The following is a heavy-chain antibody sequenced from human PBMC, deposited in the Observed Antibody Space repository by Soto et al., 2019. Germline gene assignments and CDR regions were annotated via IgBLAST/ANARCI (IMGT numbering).Heavy chain of an antibody. J-gene: IGHJ4*02. CDR2: IFWADDK. CDR3: AHRVLRTVFGLVTTTAIYCDF. D-gene: IGHD3-3*01. Sequence: QITLNESGPTVVRPTETLTLTCRFSGFSLTTSGVGVGWIRQSPGKAPEWLALIFWADDKRYSASLKSRFTINKDTSKNQVVLTVADLDPTDTATYYCAHRVLRTVFGLVTTTAIYCDFWGQGTPVAASS. V-gene: IGHV2-5*02. CDR1: GFSLTTSGVG.